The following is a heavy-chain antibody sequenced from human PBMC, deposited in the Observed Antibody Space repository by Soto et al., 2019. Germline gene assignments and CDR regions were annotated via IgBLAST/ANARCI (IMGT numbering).Heavy chain of an antibody. V-gene: IGHV3-23*01. CDR1: GFTSSNYA. CDR2: VSGSGDST. CDR3: AKSTYYYGSGTYPNYFDH. Sequence: GSLRLSCAGSGFTSSNYAMTCVRQAPGKGLEWVSGVSGSGDSTYYADSVKGRCTVSRDNSKNTLFLQLNSLGAEDTAVYYCAKSTYYYGSGTYPNYFDHWGQGTLVTVSS. J-gene: IGHJ4*02. D-gene: IGHD3-10*01.